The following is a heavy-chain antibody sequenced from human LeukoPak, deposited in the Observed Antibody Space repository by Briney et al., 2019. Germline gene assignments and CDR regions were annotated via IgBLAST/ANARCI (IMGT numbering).Heavy chain of an antibody. CDR1: GYSISSGYY. J-gene: IGHJ6*03. Sequence: PSETLSLTCTISGYSISSGYYWGWIRQPPGKGLEWIGNIYHSGSSYHNPSLKSRVTISVDTSKNQFSLKLSSETAADTAVYYCASCSSTVRYYYMDVWGKGTTVTISS. CDR2: IYHSGSS. V-gene: IGHV4-38-2*02. D-gene: IGHD2-2*01. CDR3: ASCSSTVRYYYMDV.